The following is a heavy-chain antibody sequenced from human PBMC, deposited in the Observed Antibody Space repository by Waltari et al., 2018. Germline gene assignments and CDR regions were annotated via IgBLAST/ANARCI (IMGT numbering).Heavy chain of an antibody. Sequence: QVQLVQSGAEGKKPGSSVKVSCKASGGTFISYAFSWVRQAPGQGLEWMGRINPNSGGTNYAQKFQGRVTMTRDTSISTAYMELSRLRSDDTAVYYCARDGLAAAHYWGQGTLVTVSS. J-gene: IGHJ4*02. CDR2: INPNSGGT. V-gene: IGHV1-2*06. CDR1: GGTFISYA. CDR3: ARDGLAAAHY. D-gene: IGHD6-13*01.